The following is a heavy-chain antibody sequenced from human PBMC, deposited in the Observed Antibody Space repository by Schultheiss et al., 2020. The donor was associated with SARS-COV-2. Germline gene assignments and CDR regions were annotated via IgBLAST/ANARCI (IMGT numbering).Heavy chain of an antibody. V-gene: IGHV4-4*07. J-gene: IGHJ4*02. D-gene: IGHD2-8*01. Sequence: ETLSLTCTVSGVSISSYYWSWIRQPAGKGLEWIGRIYTSGSTNYNPSLKSRVTMSVDTSKNQFSLKLSSVTAADTAVYYCAREPRLGYCTNGVCYTDYWGQGTLVTVSS. CDR1: GVSISSYY. CDR2: IYTSGST. CDR3: AREPRLGYCTNGVCYTDY.